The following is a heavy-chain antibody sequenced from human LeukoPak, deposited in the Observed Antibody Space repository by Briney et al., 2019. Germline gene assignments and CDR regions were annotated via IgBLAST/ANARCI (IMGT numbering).Heavy chain of an antibody. CDR3: ARDPYYYGSGSYYTFDY. D-gene: IGHD3-10*01. CDR2: ISGSGGST. CDR1: GFTFSSYA. V-gene: IGHV3-23*01. Sequence: GGSLRLSCAASGFTFSSYAMSWVRQAPGKGLEWVSAISGSGGSTNYADSVKGRFTISRDNAKNSLYLQMNSLRAEDTAVYYCARDPYYYGSGSYYTFDYWGQGTLVTVSS. J-gene: IGHJ4*02.